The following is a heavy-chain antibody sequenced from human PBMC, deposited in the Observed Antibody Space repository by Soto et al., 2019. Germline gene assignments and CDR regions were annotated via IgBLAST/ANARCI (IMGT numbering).Heavy chain of an antibody. CDR2: IIPIFGTA. V-gene: IGHV1-69*01. Sequence: QVQLVQSGAEVKKPGSSVKVSCKASGGTFSSYAISWVRQAPGQGLEWMGGIIPIFGTANYAQKFQGRVKITADESTSTAYMELSSLRSEDTAVYYCARVPYYDFLTGIPMGYWGQGTLVTVSS. J-gene: IGHJ4*02. D-gene: IGHD3-9*01. CDR3: ARVPYYDFLTGIPMGY. CDR1: GGTFSSYA.